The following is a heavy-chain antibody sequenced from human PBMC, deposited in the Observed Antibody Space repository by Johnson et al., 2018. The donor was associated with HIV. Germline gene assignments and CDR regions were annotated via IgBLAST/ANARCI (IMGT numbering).Heavy chain of an antibody. D-gene: IGHD6-13*01. V-gene: IGHV3-30-3*01. CDR3: VKGMDSSSWYAFDI. Sequence: VQLVVSGGGVVQPGRSLRLSCAASGFTFSNYALHWVRQAPGRGLEWVALISHDGSNKYYADFVKGRFTIPRDNSKNTLYLQMNSLRAEDTAIYYCVKGMDSSSWYAFDIWGQGTMVTVSS. CDR1: GFTFSNYA. J-gene: IGHJ3*02. CDR2: ISHDGSNK.